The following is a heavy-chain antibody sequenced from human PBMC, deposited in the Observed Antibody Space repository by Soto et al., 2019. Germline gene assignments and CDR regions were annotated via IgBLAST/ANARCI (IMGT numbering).Heavy chain of an antibody. CDR1: GYTFTSYG. CDR2: ISAYNGNT. J-gene: IGHJ4*02. V-gene: IGHV1-18*04. Sequence: GASVKVSCKASGYTFTSYGISWVRQAPGQGLEWMGWISAYNGNTNYAQKLQGRVTMTTGTSTSTAYMELRSLRSDDTAVYYCARDHRVADILIHPRPFDYWGQGTLVTVSS. D-gene: IGHD3-9*01. CDR3: ARDHRVADILIHPRPFDY.